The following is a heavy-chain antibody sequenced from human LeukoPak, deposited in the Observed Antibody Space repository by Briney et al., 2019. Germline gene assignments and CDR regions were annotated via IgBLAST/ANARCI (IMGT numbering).Heavy chain of an antibody. CDR2: INQDGSVR. V-gene: IGHV3-7*01. J-gene: IGHJ4*02. CDR3: LHKNYDY. CDR1: GFTLSSYW. Sequence: PGGSLRLSCAASGFTLSSYWMKWVRQAPGEGLEWVANINQDGSVRYYVDSVKGRFTISRDNAKNSVYLQMNSLRGEDTAVYYCLHKNYDYWGQGTLVTVSS.